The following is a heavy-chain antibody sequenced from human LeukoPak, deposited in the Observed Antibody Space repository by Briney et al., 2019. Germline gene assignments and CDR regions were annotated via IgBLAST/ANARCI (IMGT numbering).Heavy chain of an antibody. CDR1: GFTFSSYG. V-gene: IGHV3-33*06. CDR3: AKDLEPGTTACWFDP. J-gene: IGHJ5*02. Sequence: GRSLRLSCAAPGFTFSSYGMHWVRQAPGKGLEWVAVIWYDGSNKYYADSVKGRFTISRDNSKNTLYLQMNSLRAEDTAVYYCAKDLEPGTTACWFDPWGQGTLVTVSS. CDR2: IWYDGSNK. D-gene: IGHD1-7*01.